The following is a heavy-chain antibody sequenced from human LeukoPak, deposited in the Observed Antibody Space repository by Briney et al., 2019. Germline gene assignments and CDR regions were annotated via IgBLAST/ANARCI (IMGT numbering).Heavy chain of an antibody. Sequence: ASVKVSCKASGYTFTGYYMHWVRQAPGQGLEWMGWINPNSGGTNYAQKFQGRVTMTRDTSISTAYMELSRLRSDDTAVYYCARTMVRGASPFDYWGQGTLVTVPS. CDR3: ARTMVRGASPFDY. J-gene: IGHJ4*02. CDR1: GYTFTGYY. D-gene: IGHD3-10*01. CDR2: INPNSGGT. V-gene: IGHV1-2*02.